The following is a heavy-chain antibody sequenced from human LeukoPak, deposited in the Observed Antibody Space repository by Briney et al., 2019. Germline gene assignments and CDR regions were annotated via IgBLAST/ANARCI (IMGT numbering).Heavy chain of an antibody. Sequence: ASVKVSCKASGYTFIGYYMHGVRQAPGQGRDGMGWSNPHSGGTNSEQNFQGRVTMSRDTSISTVYMELSRLRSDDTALYYCAREGVIGDGYNFFDYWGQGTLVTVSS. V-gene: IGHV1-2*02. CDR2: SNPHSGGT. CDR1: GYTFIGYY. J-gene: IGHJ4*02. CDR3: AREGVIGDGYNFFDY. D-gene: IGHD5-24*01.